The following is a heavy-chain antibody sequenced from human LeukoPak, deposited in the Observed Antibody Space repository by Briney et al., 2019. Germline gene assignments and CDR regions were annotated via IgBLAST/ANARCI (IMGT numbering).Heavy chain of an antibody. J-gene: IGHJ4*02. CDR3: ARNGGHNQEH. V-gene: IGHV4-4*02. CDR2: FSHSGIT. CDR1: GASISRGSW. Sequence: SGTLSLTCAVSGASISRGSWWSWVRQPPGKGLEWIGEFSHSGITNFNPSLKSRVTISVDKSRNQFSLNLISVTAADTAVYFCARNGGHNQEHWGQGTLVTVSP. D-gene: IGHD1-1*01.